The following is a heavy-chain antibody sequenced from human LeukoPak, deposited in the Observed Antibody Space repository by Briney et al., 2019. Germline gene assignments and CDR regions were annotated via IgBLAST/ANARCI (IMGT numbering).Heavy chain of an antibody. Sequence: SETLSLTCTVSGGSISSSSYYWGWIRQPPGKGLEWIGSIYYSGSTYYNPSLKSRVTISVDTSKNQFSLKLSSVTAADTAVYYCAKVRVLSTDAFDIWGQGTMVTVSS. CDR2: IYYSGST. CDR3: AKVRVLSTDAFDI. D-gene: IGHD2/OR15-2a*01. V-gene: IGHV4-39*01. J-gene: IGHJ3*02. CDR1: GGSISSSSYY.